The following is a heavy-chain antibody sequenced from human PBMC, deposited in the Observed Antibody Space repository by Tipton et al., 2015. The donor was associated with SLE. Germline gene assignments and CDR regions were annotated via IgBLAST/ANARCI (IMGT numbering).Heavy chain of an antibody. CDR2: IYHSGST. Sequence: TLSLTCAVSGGSISSSNWWTWVRQSPDKGLEWIGEIYHSGSTTYNPSLESRVTISVDTSKNQFFLNLRSVTAADTAVYYCARDEYRYDTTGYHLLGHFDFWGQGTLVTVSS. D-gene: IGHD3-22*01. J-gene: IGHJ4*02. CDR1: GGSISSSNW. CDR3: ARDEYRYDTTGYHLLGHFDF. V-gene: IGHV4-4*02.